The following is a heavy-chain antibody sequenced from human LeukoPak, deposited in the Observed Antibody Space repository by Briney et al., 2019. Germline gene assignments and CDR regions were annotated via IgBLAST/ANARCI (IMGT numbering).Heavy chain of an antibody. V-gene: IGHV1-2*02. J-gene: IGHJ4*02. D-gene: IGHD2-15*01. CDR2: INPNSGGT. Sequence: GSVKVSCKASGYTFTGYYMHWVRQAPGQGLEWMGWINPNSGGTNYAQKFQGRVTMTRDTSISTAYMELSRLRSDDTAVYYCARDWGYCSGGSCYLGYWGQGTLVTVSS. CDR3: ARDWGYCSGGSCYLGY. CDR1: GYTFTGYY.